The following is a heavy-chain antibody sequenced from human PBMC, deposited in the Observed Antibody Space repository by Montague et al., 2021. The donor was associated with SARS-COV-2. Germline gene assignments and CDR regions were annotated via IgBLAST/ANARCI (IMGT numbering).Heavy chain of an antibody. CDR3: ATSRIVEWLFTMDGTFDY. V-gene: IGHV3-23*01. J-gene: IGHJ4*02. Sequence: SLRLSCAASGFTFSSYAMSWVRQAPGKGLEWVSAISGSGGSIYYADSVKGRFTISRDNSKNTLYLQMNSLRAEDTAVYYCATSRIVEWLFTMDGTFDYWGQGTLVTVSS. CDR1: GFTFSSYA. CDR2: ISGSGGSI. D-gene: IGHD3-3*01.